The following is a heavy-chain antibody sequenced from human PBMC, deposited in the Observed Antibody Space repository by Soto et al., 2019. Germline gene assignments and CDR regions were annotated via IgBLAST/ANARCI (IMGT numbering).Heavy chain of an antibody. Sequence: PGGSLRLSCIGSGFSFSVYSLSWVRQAPGKGLEWLAGISGSGSGTYYADSVKGRFTISRDNSKNTVHVQINRLREADTAIYYCAKGGLSGVDVWGQGTTVTVSS. CDR3: AKGGLSGVDV. D-gene: IGHD2-21*02. J-gene: IGHJ6*02. V-gene: IGHV3-23*01. CDR1: GFSFSVYS. CDR2: ISGSGSGT.